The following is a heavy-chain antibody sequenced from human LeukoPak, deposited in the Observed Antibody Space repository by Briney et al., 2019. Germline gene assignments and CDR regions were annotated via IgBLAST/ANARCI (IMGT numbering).Heavy chain of an antibody. D-gene: IGHD4-11*01. V-gene: IGHV4-59*12. J-gene: IGHJ4*02. Sequence: SETLSLTCTVSGGSISSYYWSWIRQPPGKGLEWIGYIYYSGSTNYNPSLKSRVTISVDTSKNQFSLKLSSVTAADTAVYYCARGQGDYRFDYWGQGTLVTVSS. CDR2: IYYSGST. CDR1: GGSISSYY. CDR3: ARGQGDYRFDY.